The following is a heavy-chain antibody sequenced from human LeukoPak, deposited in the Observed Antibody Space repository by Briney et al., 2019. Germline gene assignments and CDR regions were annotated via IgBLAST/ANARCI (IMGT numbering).Heavy chain of an antibody. CDR1: GYTFTSYD. CDR2: ISAYNGNT. J-gene: IGHJ5*02. CDR3: ARKYGGNNWFDP. V-gene: IGHV1-18*01. D-gene: IGHD4-23*01. Sequence: EASVKVSCKASGYTFTSYDINWVRQATGQGLEWMGWISAYNGNTNYAQKLQGRVTMTTDTSTSTAYMELRSLRPDDTAVYYCARKYGGNNWFDPWGQGTLVTVSS.